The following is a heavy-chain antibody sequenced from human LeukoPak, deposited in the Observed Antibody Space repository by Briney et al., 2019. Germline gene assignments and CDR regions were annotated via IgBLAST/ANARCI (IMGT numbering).Heavy chain of an antibody. V-gene: IGHV4-34*01. J-gene: IGHJ4*02. CDR1: GGSFSGYY. D-gene: IGHD6-19*01. CDR3: ARGRSGSYLGVYFDY. CDR2: INHSGST. Sequence: SETLSLTCAVYGGSFSGYYWSWLRQPPGKGLEWIGEINHSGSTNNNPSLKSRVTISVDTSKNQFSLKLSSVAAADTAVYYCARGRSGSYLGVYFDYWGQGTLVTVSS.